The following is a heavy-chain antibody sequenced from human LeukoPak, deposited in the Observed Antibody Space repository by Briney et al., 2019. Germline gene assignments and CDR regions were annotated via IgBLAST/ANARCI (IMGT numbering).Heavy chain of an antibody. CDR3: ATNQIFDSSSWFLFDY. CDR1: GFTFSSYA. D-gene: IGHD6-13*01. Sequence: GGSLRLSCAASGFTFSSYAMSWVRQAPGKGLEWVSAISGSGGCTYYADSVKGRFTISRDNAKNSLYLQMNSLRAEDTAVYYCATNQIFDSSSWFLFDYWGQGTLVTVSS. J-gene: IGHJ4*02. V-gene: IGHV3-23*01. CDR2: ISGSGGCT.